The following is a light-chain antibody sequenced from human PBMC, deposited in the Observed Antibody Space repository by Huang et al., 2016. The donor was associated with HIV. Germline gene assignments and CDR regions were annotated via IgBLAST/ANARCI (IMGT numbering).Light chain of an antibody. CDR3: QQYNNWPPWT. J-gene: IGKJ1*01. V-gene: IGKV3-15*01. Sequence: EIVLTQSPATVSVSPGERVTLSCRASQSVSSSLAWYQQQPGQAPRLLIYGAATRATGIPGRFSGSRSGTEFTLTISSLQSEDCAVYFCQQYNNWPPWTFGQGTKVDIK. CDR2: GAA. CDR1: QSVSSS.